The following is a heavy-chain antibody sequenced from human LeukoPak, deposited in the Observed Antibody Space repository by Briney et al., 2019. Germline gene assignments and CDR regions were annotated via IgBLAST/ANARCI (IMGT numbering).Heavy chain of an antibody. Sequence: GRSLRLSCAASGFTFSSYAMSWVRQAPGKGLEWVSAISGSGGSTYYADSVKGRFTISRDNSKNTLYLQMNSLRAEDTAVYYCAKDFAKDYFQHWGQGTLVTVSS. V-gene: IGHV3-23*01. CDR3: AKDFAKDYFQH. CDR1: GFTFSSYA. J-gene: IGHJ1*01. CDR2: ISGSGGST. D-gene: IGHD2-15*01.